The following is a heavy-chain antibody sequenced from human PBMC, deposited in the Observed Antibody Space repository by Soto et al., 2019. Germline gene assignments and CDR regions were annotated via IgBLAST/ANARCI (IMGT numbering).Heavy chain of an antibody. Sequence: QVQLVQSGAEVKKPGASVKVSCKASGYTFTGYYMHWVRQAPGQGLEWMGWINPNSGGTNYAQKFQGWVTMTRDTSISTAYMELSRLRSDDTAVYYCARGRCSSTSCYVEYWFDPWGQGTLVTVSS. CDR2: INPNSGGT. D-gene: IGHD2-2*01. CDR3: ARGRCSSTSCYVEYWFDP. J-gene: IGHJ5*02. CDR1: GYTFTGYY. V-gene: IGHV1-2*04.